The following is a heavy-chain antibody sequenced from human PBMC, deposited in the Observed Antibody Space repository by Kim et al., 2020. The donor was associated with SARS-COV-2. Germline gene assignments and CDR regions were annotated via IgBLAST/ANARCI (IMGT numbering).Heavy chain of an antibody. J-gene: IGHJ6*02. CDR1: GGSFSGYY. CDR3: ARPLFRSITSSSWDGRAARRGYYYYGMDV. D-gene: IGHD6-13*01. Sequence: SETLSLTCAVYGGSFSGYYWSWIRQPPGKGLEWIGEINHSGSTNYNPSLKSRVTISVDTSKNQFSLKLSSVTAADTAVYYCARPLFRSITSSSWDGRAARRGYYYYGMDVWGQGTTVTVSS. CDR2: INHSGST. V-gene: IGHV4-34*01.